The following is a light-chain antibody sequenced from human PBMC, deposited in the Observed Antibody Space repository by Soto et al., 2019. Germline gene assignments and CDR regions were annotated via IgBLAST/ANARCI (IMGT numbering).Light chain of an antibody. CDR1: SSNIGAGYD. Sequence: QSVLTQPPSVSGAPGQRVTISCTGSSSNIGAGYDVLWYQQLPGTAPKLLSYGNSNRPSGVPDRFSGSKSGTSASLAITGLQAEDEADYYCQSYDSSLSVVFGGGTKLTVL. CDR3: QSYDSSLSVV. CDR2: GNS. J-gene: IGLJ2*01. V-gene: IGLV1-40*01.